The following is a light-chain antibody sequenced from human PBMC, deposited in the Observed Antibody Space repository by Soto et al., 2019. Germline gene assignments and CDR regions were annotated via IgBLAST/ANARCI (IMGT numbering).Light chain of an antibody. J-gene: IGKJ5*01. CDR3: QQYGSPPIT. CDR1: QSVSNNF. CDR2: GAS. Sequence: PGERATLSCRSRQSVSNNFLAWYQRRPGQAPRLVMYGASSRMTGIPDRFSGSGSGTDFTLTINILEPEDYAIYYCQQYGSPPITFGQGTRLEIK. V-gene: IGKV3-20*01.